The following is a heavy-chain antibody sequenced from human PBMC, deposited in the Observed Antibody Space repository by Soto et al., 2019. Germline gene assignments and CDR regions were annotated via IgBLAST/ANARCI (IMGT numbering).Heavy chain of an antibody. CDR2: INAGNGNT. Sequence: ASVKVSCKASGYTFTSYAMHWVRQAPGQRLEWMGWINAGNGNTKYSQKFQGRVTITRDTSASTAYMELSSLRSEDTAVYYCASFTPSGAVHHYYYYYGLDVWGQGTTVTVSS. D-gene: IGHD3-10*01. CDR3: ASFTPSGAVHHYYYYYGLDV. V-gene: IGHV1-3*01. CDR1: GYTFTSYA. J-gene: IGHJ6*02.